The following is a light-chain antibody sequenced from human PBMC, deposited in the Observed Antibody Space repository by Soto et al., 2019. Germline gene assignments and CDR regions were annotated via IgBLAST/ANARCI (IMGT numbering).Light chain of an antibody. CDR3: QQRSNWPIT. Sequence: EIVLTQSPATLSLSPGVRATLSCRASQSVSSYLAWYQQKPGQAPRLLIYDASNRATGIPARFSGSGSGTDFTLTISSLEPEDFAVYYCQQRSNWPITFGKGTRLEIK. CDR2: DAS. CDR1: QSVSSY. V-gene: IGKV3-11*01. J-gene: IGKJ5*01.